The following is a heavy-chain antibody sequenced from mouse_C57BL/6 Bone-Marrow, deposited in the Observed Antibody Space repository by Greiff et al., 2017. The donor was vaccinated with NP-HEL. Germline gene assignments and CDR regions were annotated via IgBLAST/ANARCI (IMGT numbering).Heavy chain of an antibody. CDR1: GYAFSSSW. CDR2: IYPGDGDT. CDR3: VKRGYGNDDLRY. D-gene: IGHD2-10*02. J-gene: IGHJ2*01. Sequence: VQLQQSGPELVKPGASVKISCKASGYAFSSSWMNWVKQRPGKGLEWIGRIYPGDGDTNYNGKLKGRVTLTADKSSSTAYMQISSLTSEDTAVYFCVKRGYGNDDLRYWGQGTTLTVSS. V-gene: IGHV1-82*01.